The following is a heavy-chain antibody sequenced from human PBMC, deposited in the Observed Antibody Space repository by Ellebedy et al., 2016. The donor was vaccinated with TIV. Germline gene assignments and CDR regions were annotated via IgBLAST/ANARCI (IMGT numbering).Heavy chain of an antibody. D-gene: IGHD3-10*01. CDR2: ISWDGGST. Sequence: GGSLRLSXAASGFTFDDYTMHWVRQAPGKGLEWVSLISWDGGSTYYADSVKGRFTISRDNSKNSLYLQMNSLRTEDTALYYCAKDSGRTMSLWFGELTGWGQGTLVTVSS. CDR1: GFTFDDYT. CDR3: AKDSGRTMSLWFGELTG. J-gene: IGHJ4*02. V-gene: IGHV3-43*01.